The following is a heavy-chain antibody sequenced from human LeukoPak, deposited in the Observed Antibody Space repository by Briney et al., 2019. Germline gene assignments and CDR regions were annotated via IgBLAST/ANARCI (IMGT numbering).Heavy chain of an antibody. CDR1: GGSISSGGYY. D-gene: IGHD3-10*01. V-gene: IGHV4-31*03. CDR2: IYYSGST. J-gene: IGHJ5*02. Sequence: SETLSLTCTVSGGSISSGGYYWSWIRQHPGKGLEWIGYIYYSGSTYYNPSLKSRVTISVDTSKNQFSLKLSSVTAADTAVYYCARDKHYGSGSYGHWFDPWGQGTLVTVSS. CDR3: ARDKHYGSGSYGHWFDP.